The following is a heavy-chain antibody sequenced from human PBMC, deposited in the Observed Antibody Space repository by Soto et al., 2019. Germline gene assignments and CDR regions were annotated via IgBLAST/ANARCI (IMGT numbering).Heavy chain of an antibody. V-gene: IGHV5-51*01. CDR3: ARANLRGYSYGSYGMDV. Sequence: GESLKISFKGSGYSFTSYWIGWVRQMPGKGLEWMGIIYPGDSDTRYSPSFQGQVTISADKSISTAYLQWSSLKASDTAMYYCARANLRGYSYGSYGMDVWGQGTTVTVSS. CDR2: IYPGDSDT. D-gene: IGHD5-18*01. J-gene: IGHJ6*02. CDR1: GYSFTSYW.